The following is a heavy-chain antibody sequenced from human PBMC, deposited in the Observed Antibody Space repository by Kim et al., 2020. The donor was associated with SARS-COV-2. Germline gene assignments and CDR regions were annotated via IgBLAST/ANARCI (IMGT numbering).Heavy chain of an antibody. V-gene: IGHV3-23*01. CDR3: ATARSSSWSNRAYYGRDG. CDR2: ISGSGGST. Sequence: GGSLRLSCAASGFTFSSYAMSWVRQAPGKGLEWVSAISGSGGSTNYADSVKGRFTISRDNSKNTLYLQMNSLRAEDTAVYYCATARSSSWSNRAYYGRDGWGPRNPVTVSS. J-gene: IGHJ6*02. D-gene: IGHD6-13*01. CDR1: GFTFSSYA.